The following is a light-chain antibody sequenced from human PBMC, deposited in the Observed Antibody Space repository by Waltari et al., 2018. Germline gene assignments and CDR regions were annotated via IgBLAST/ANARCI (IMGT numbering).Light chain of an antibody. CDR2: SAS. Sequence: DIQMTQSPSSLSAVVGDRVTITCRASQSIGNYLNWYQQKPGKAPQLLIYSASSLQREVPSRFSGRGSGTEFSLTIIGLQPDDFATYYCQESYSSPPSTFGQGTKVDIK. CDR1: QSIGNY. V-gene: IGKV1-39*01. CDR3: QESYSSPPST. J-gene: IGKJ1*01.